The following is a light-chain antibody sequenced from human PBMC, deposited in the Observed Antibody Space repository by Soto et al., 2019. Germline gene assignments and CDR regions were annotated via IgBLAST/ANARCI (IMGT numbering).Light chain of an antibody. CDR3: QQLLSYPPIT. CDR1: QGISSY. V-gene: IGKV1-9*01. Sequence: DIQLTQSPSFLSASVGDRVTITCRASQGISSYLAWYQQKPGKAPKLLIYAASTLQSGVPLRFSGSGSGTSFTLTISSLQPEDFATYYCQQLLSYPPITFGQGTRMEIK. J-gene: IGKJ5*01. CDR2: AAS.